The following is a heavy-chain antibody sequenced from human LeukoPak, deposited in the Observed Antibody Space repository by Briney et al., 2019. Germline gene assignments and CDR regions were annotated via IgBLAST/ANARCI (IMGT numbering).Heavy chain of an antibody. V-gene: IGHV3-9*01. CDR1: GFTFDDYA. CDR2: ISWNSGTI. Sequence: PGRSLRLSCAASGFTFDDYAMQWVRHAPGKGLEWVSGISWNSGTIGHADSVKGRFTISRDNAKDSLYLQMNSLRTDDTALYYCARGLEKGYSYGIDYWGQGTLVTVSS. CDR3: ARGLEKGYSYGIDY. J-gene: IGHJ4*02. D-gene: IGHD5-18*01.